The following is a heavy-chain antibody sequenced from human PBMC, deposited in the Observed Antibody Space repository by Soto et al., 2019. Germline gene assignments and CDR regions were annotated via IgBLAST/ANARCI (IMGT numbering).Heavy chain of an antibody. CDR1: GFTFSSDW. J-gene: IGHJ1*01. V-gene: IGHV3-74*01. CDR3: ARLPNKSPQN. CDR2: ISSDASST. Sequence: EVHLVESGGGLVQPGGSLRLSCAASGFTFSSDWMHWVRQAPGKGLVWVSSISSDASSTSYADPVKGRFTISRDNAKNTVFLQMNSVRAEDTAVYYCARLPNKSPQNWGQGTLVIVSP.